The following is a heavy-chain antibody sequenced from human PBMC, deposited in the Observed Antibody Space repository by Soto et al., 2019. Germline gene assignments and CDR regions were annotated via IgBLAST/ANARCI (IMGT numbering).Heavy chain of an antibody. Sequence: QVQLQESGPGLVKPSQTLSLTCTVSGGSISSGDYYWSWIRQPPGKGLEWIGYIYYSGSTYYNPSLKSRVTISVDTSKNQFSLKLSSVTAADTAVYYCARGAPGQYSRRGYIGVAWFDPWGQGTLVTVSS. V-gene: IGHV4-30-4*01. J-gene: IGHJ5*02. D-gene: IGHD5-18*01. CDR1: GGSISSGDYY. CDR2: IYYSGST. CDR3: ARGAPGQYSRRGYIGVAWFDP.